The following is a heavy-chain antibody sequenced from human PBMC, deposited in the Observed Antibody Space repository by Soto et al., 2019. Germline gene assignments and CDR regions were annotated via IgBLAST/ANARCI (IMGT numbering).Heavy chain of an antibody. CDR2: VDPNSGGT. J-gene: IGHJ4*02. D-gene: IGHD3-10*01. CDR1: GYTFTDLY. V-gene: IGHV1-2*02. Sequence: ASVKVSCKPSGYTFTDLYIHWLRQPPGQGLEWMGWVDPNSGGTKQTQKFQGRLTMTRDTSTGAVYMELYSLRSDDTSVYYCARDNYGHLDYWGQGTLVTVSS. CDR3: ARDNYGHLDY.